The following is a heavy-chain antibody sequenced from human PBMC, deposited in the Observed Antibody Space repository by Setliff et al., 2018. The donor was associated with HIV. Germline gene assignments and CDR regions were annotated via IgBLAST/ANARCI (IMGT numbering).Heavy chain of an antibody. CDR2: IDSSGAT. V-gene: IGHV4-61*09. CDR1: GGAITSGDFY. CDR3: ARDVMEWFGSYFDR. Sequence: SETLSLTCTVAGGAITSGDFYWSWIRQSTGKRLEWIGHIDSSGATNYNPSLKSRVTISVDTSMNQFSLRLTSVTAADTAAYFCARDVMEWFGSYFDRWGQGTLVTVSS. J-gene: IGHJ4*02. D-gene: IGHD3-3*01.